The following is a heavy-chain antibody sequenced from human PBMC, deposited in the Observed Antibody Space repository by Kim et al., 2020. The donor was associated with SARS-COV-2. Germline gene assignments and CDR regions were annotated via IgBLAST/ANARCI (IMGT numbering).Heavy chain of an antibody. Sequence: GGSLRLSCAASGFSFSDCAFHWVRQAPDKGLEWVAVISYDGSSTYYADSAKGRFTISRDNSKNTLYLQMNSLRPDDSGVYFCGRDLATWKTTSYFYGLDV. D-gene: IGHD1-1*01. CDR3: GRDLATWKTTSYFYGLDV. CDR2: ISYDGSST. CDR1: GFSFSDCA. V-gene: IGHV3-30*14. J-gene: IGHJ6*01.